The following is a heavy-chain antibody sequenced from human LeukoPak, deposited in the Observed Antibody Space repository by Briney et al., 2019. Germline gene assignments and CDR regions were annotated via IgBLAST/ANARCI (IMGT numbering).Heavy chain of an antibody. V-gene: IGHV3-30-3*01. J-gene: IGHJ4*02. D-gene: IGHD6-13*01. Sequence: GGSLRLSCAASGFSFSSYAMHWVRQAPGKGLEWVALISYDGSNKYYADSVKGRFTISRDNSKSTLYMQMNSLRAEDTAVYYCARDRGAAAGTGYFDCWGQGTLATVSS. CDR3: ARDRGAAAGTGYFDC. CDR1: GFSFSSYA. CDR2: ISYDGSNK.